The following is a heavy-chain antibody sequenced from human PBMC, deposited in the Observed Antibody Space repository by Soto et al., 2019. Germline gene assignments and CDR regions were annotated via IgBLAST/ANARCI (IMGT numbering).Heavy chain of an antibody. CDR3: TREVRRGWFDP. CDR2: ISSSGDSM. CDR1: GFTFSTYT. Sequence: GGSLRLSCAASGFTFSTYTMNWVRQAPGKGLEWVASISSSGDSMFYADSVKGRFSISRDNAKKSLFLEMNSLRGEDTAVYYCTREVRRGWFDPWGQGTLVTVS. J-gene: IGHJ5*02. V-gene: IGHV3-21*01.